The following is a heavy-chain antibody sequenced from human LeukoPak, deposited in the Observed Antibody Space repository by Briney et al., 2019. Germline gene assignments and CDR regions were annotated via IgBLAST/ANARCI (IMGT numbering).Heavy chain of an antibody. Sequence: SETLSLTCTVSGGSISSSSYYWGWIRQPPGKGLEWIGSIYYSGSTYYNPSLKSRVTISVDTSKNQFSLKLSSVTAADTAVYYCAREDPRTGGWNPSFDYWGQGTLVTVSS. V-gene: IGHV4-39*07. CDR1: GGSISSSSYY. D-gene: IGHD6-19*01. J-gene: IGHJ4*02. CDR3: AREDPRTGGWNPSFDY. CDR2: IYYSGST.